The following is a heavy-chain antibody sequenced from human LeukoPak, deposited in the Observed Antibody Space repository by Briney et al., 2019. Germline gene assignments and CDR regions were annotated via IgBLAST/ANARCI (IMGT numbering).Heavy chain of an antibody. Sequence: PSETLSLTCAVSGGSISSSNWWSWVRQPPGKGLEWIGEIYQGGRTNYNPSLKSRVTISVDKSKNQFSLKLSSVTAADTAVYHCARGDSSGYPDYWGQGTLVTVSS. J-gene: IGHJ4*02. CDR2: IYQGGRT. CDR3: ARGDSSGYPDY. CDR1: GGSISSSNW. V-gene: IGHV4-4*02. D-gene: IGHD3-22*01.